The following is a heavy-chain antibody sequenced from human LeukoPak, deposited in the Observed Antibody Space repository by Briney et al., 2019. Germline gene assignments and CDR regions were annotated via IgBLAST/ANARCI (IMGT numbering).Heavy chain of an antibody. J-gene: IGHJ6*03. V-gene: IGHV3-23*01. CDR3: AREGYCSGGSCYFYYYYYYMDV. Sequence: GGSLRLSCAASGFTFSSYAMSWVRQAPGKGLEWVSAISGSGGSTYYADSVKGRFTISRDNAKNSLYLQMNSLRAEDTALYYCAREGYCSGGSCYFYYYYYYMDVWGKGTTVTVSS. D-gene: IGHD2-15*01. CDR1: GFTFSSYA. CDR2: ISGSGGST.